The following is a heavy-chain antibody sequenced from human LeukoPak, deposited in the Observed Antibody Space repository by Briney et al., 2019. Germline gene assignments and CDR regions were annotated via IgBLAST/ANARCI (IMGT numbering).Heavy chain of an antibody. J-gene: IGHJ1*01. CDR1: GFTFSSFA. V-gene: IGHV3-23*01. CDR2: ITGSGSGA. Sequence: HPGGSLRLSCAASGFTFSSFAINWVRQAPGKGLEWVSVITGSGSGADYADSVKGRFTISRDNSQNTVHLQMNSLRAEDTAVYYCARGLGDRLFWGQGTLVTVSS. CDR3: ARGLGDRLF. D-gene: IGHD2-21*01.